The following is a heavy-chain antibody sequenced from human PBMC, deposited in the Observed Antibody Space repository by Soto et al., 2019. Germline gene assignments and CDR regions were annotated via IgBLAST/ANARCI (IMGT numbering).Heavy chain of an antibody. CDR1: GYTFVGYY. J-gene: IGHJ4*02. CDR3: ARSDGFDF. CDR2: INPTSGST. Sequence: KVSCKASGYTFVGYYIHWVRQAPGPGLEWIGMINPTSGSTSYSQKFQGRVTVTRDTSTSTVYMELSRLRSEDTAVYYCARSDGFDFWGQGSLVTVSS. V-gene: IGHV1-46*01.